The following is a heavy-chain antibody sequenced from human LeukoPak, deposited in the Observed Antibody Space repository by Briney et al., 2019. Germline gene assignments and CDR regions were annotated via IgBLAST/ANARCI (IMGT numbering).Heavy chain of an antibody. CDR3: VRDMGGHDFYFNY. Sequence: SVKVSCKASGGTFSIYAISWVRQAPGQGLEWMGGIIPMFGTANYAQKFQGRVTITADESTSTAYMELSSLRSEDTAVYYCVRDMGGHDFYFNYWGQGTLVTVSS. D-gene: IGHD5-12*01. CDR2: IIPMFGTA. V-gene: IGHV1-69*13. J-gene: IGHJ4*02. CDR1: GGTFSIYA.